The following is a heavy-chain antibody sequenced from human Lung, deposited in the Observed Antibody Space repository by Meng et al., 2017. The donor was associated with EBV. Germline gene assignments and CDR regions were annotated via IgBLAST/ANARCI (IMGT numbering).Heavy chain of an antibody. J-gene: IGHJ4*02. Sequence: SSISTGGSYIYYVDSLKGRFTISRDNAKNSLYLQMNSLRAEDTAVYYCARDVAASGFDDWGQGTLGTVAS. D-gene: IGHD6-25*01. CDR3: ARDVAASGFDD. V-gene: IGHV3-21*01. CDR2: ISTGGSYI.